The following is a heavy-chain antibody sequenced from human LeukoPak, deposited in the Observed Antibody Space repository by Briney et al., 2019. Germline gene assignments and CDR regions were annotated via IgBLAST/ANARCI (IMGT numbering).Heavy chain of an antibody. Sequence: SETLSLTCAVYGGSFSGYYWSWIRQPPGKGLEWIGYIYYSGSTNYNPSLKSRVTISVDTSKNQFSLKLSSVTAADTAVYYCARSYSGSYYTHGYWGQGTLVTVSS. CDR1: GGSFSGYY. CDR2: IYYSGST. D-gene: IGHD1-26*01. V-gene: IGHV4-59*01. CDR3: ARSYSGSYYTHGY. J-gene: IGHJ4*02.